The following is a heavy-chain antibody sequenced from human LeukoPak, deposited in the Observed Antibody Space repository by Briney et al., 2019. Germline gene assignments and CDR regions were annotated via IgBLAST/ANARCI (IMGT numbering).Heavy chain of an antibody. Sequence: PGRSLRLSCVASGFTISNQAIHWVRQAPGKGLEWAAVMSFDGSDEYYADSVKGRFTISRDNSKSTLFLQLNSLGPEDTAVYYCAKGHKYSGSRGGAFEIWGQGTMVIVSS. CDR3: AKGHKYSGSRGGAFEI. J-gene: IGHJ3*02. D-gene: IGHD1-26*01. V-gene: IGHV3-30*18. CDR1: GFTISNQA. CDR2: MSFDGSDE.